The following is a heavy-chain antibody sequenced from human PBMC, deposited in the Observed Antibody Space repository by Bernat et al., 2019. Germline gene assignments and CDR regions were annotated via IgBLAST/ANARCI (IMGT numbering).Heavy chain of an antibody. J-gene: IGHJ6*02. Sequence: QVQLQESGPGLVKPSQTLSLTCTVSGGSISSGGYYWSWIRQHPGKGLEWIGYIYYSGSTYYNPSLKSRVTISVDTSKNQFSLKLSSVTAADTAVYYCAREVAGLSEGLRSQGSYYYYGMDVWGQGTTVTVSS. D-gene: IGHD5-12*01. CDR2: IYYSGST. V-gene: IGHV4-31*03. CDR3: AREVAGLSEGLRSQGSYYYYGMDV. CDR1: GGSISSGGYY.